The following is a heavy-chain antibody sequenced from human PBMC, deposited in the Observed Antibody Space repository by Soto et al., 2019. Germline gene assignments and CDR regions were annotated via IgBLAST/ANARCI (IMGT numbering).Heavy chain of an antibody. V-gene: IGHV1-18*01. J-gene: IGHJ4*02. CDR1: GYTFTSYG. D-gene: IGHD6-19*01. Sequence: ASVKVSCKASGYTFTSYGISWVRQAPGQGLEWMGWISAYNGNTNYAQKLQGRVTMTTDTSTSTAYMELRSLRSDDTAVYYCARSPDVAVAGTISDYWGQGTLVTVYS. CDR2: ISAYNGNT. CDR3: ARSPDVAVAGTISDY.